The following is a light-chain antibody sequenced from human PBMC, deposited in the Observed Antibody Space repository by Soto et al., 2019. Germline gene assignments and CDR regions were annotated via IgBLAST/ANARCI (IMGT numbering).Light chain of an antibody. CDR1: TANLGFNF. V-gene: IGLV1-51*01. CDR3: GTWDTSLSAVV. J-gene: IGLJ2*01. Sequence: QSVLTQPPSVSAGPGQRVDISCSGSTANLGFNFVSWYRLLPGAAPKLLIYDNHKRASGIPDRFSGSNAGTSATLVITGLQTGDEADYYCGTWDTSLSAVVFGGWTKVTVL. CDR2: DNH.